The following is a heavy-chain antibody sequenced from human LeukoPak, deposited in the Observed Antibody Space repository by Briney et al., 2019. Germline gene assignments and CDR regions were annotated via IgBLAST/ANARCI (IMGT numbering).Heavy chain of an antibody. CDR1: GGSLSGYY. CDR3: ARQWLVSPLFVY. V-gene: IGHV4-34*01. D-gene: IGHD6-19*01. J-gene: IGHJ4*02. Sequence: PSQTLSLTCALYGGSLSGYYWSWIRQPPGKGLEWIGEINHSGSTNYHPSRKSRVTISVDTSKNQLSLKLRSITAADTAVYYCARQWLVSPLFVYWGEGTLVSVCS. CDR2: INHSGST.